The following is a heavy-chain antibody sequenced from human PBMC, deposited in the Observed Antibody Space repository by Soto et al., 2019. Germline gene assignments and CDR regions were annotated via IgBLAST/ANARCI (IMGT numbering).Heavy chain of an antibody. CDR3: ANGYCSGGSCYVVSYYFDY. Sequence: HPGGSLRLSCAASGFTFSSYAMSWVRQAPGKGLEWVSAISGSGGSTYYADSVKGRFTISRDNSKNTLYLQMNSLRAEDTAVYYCANGYCSGGSCYVVSYYFDYWGQGTLVTVSS. CDR1: GFTFSSYA. CDR2: ISGSGGST. J-gene: IGHJ4*02. V-gene: IGHV3-23*01. D-gene: IGHD2-15*01.